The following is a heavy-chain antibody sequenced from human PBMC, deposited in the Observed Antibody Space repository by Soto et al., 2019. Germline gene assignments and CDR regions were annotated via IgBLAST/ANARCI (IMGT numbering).Heavy chain of an antibody. D-gene: IGHD6-6*01. Sequence: EVQLLESGGGLVQPGGSLRLSCAVSGFTFSSYAMTWVRQAPAQGLEWVSGISGSGGGTFYADSAKGRFTISRDSSKRTLYLQMDSLRAEDTAVYYCAKKTDSSSPWGALDIWGQGTMVSVSS. CDR1: GFTFSSYA. CDR3: AKKTDSSSPWGALDI. CDR2: ISGSGGGT. V-gene: IGHV3-23*01. J-gene: IGHJ3*02.